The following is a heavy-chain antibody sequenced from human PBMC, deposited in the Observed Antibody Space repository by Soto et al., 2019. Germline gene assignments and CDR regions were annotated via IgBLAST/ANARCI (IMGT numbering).Heavy chain of an antibody. V-gene: IGHV1-3*01. Sequence: ASVKVSCKASGYTFTIYAMHWVRQAPGQRLEWMGWINAGNGNTKYAQKFQGRVTMTRDTSTSTVYMELSSLRSEDTAVYYCARSQGGSSSLDIYYYYYYGVDVWGQGTTVTISS. CDR2: INAGNGNT. D-gene: IGHD2-15*01. CDR3: ARSQGGSSSLDIYYYYYYGVDV. CDR1: GYTFTIYA. J-gene: IGHJ6*02.